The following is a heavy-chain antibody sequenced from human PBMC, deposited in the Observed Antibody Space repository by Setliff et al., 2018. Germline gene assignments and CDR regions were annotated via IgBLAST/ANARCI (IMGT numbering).Heavy chain of an antibody. J-gene: IGHJ4*02. V-gene: IGHV5-51*01. CDR3: ARHRVGNSGYAIPILDF. D-gene: IGHD5-12*01. Sequence: GESLKISCKGSGYSFTSYWIGWVRQMPGKGLEWMGIIYPSNSNIKYSPSFEAQITFSVDKSITTAYLQWSSLKASDTAIYYCARHRVGNSGYAIPILDFWGQGALVTVSS. CDR2: IYPSNSNI. CDR1: GYSFTSYW.